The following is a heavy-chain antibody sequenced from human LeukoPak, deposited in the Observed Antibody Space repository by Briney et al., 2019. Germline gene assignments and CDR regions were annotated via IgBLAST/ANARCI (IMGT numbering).Heavy chain of an antibody. Sequence: PSETLSLTCTVSGGSISSYYWSWIRQPAGKGLEWIGRIYTSGSTNYNPSLKSRVTMSADTSKNQSSLKLSSVTAADTAVYYCARDDFRGIAVAGTNYYYYYMDVWGKGTTVTISS. J-gene: IGHJ6*03. CDR2: IYTSGST. CDR3: ARDDFRGIAVAGTNYYYYYMDV. CDR1: GGSISSYY. V-gene: IGHV4-4*07. D-gene: IGHD6-19*01.